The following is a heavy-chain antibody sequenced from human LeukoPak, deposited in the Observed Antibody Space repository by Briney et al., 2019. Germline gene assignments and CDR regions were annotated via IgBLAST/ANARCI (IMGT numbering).Heavy chain of an antibody. J-gene: IGHJ4*02. CDR2: INPNSGGT. CDR3: ARWIHCSSTSCSYYFDY. D-gene: IGHD2-2*01. CDR1: GYTFTGYY. Sequence: ASVKVSCKASGYTFTGYYVHWVRQAPGQGLEWMGWINPNSGGTNYAQKFQGRVTMTRDTSISTAYMELSRLRSDDTAVYYCARWIHCSSTSCSYYFDYWGQGTLVTVSS. V-gene: IGHV1-2*02.